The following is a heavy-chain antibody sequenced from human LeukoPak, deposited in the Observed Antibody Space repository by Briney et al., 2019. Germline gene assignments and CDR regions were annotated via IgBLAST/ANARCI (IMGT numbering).Heavy chain of an antibody. Sequence: GESLKISCKSSGYSFTSYWIAWVRPMPGKGLEWMGVHYPGDSDTRYSPSFQGQVTISADKSISTAYLQWSSLKASDTAMYYCARIALDAPGGYFDYWGQGTLVIVSS. J-gene: IGHJ4*02. V-gene: IGHV5-51*01. CDR1: GYSFTSYW. CDR2: HYPGDSDT. D-gene: IGHD6-13*01. CDR3: ARIALDAPGGYFDY.